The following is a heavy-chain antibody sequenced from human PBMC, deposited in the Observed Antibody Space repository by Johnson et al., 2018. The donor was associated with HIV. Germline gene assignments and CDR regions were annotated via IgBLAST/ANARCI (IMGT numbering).Heavy chain of an antibody. D-gene: IGHD1-26*01. Sequence: VQLVESGGGLVQPGGSLRLSCAASGFTFTTYDMHWVRQGTGKGLEWVSGIGTGGDTHYPDSVKGRFTISRENANNSLYLQMNSLRAGDTAVYYCARSRWGSTLGALDIWGQGTMVTVSS. CDR2: IGTGGDT. CDR1: GFTFTTYD. V-gene: IGHV3-13*01. J-gene: IGHJ3*02. CDR3: ARSRWGSTLGALDI.